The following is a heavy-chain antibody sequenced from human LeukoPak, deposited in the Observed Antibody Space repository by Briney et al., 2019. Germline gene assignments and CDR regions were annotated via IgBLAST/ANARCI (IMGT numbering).Heavy chain of an antibody. D-gene: IGHD1-7*01. J-gene: IGHJ4*02. CDR2: IGGDDP. Sequence: GGSLRLSCAASGFTFSVHAMSWVRQAPGKGLEWVASIGGDDPFWADSVKGRFTVSRDNSKYRLYLQMDSLRAEDTAIYYCVKDATPWNSIWDYFDYWGQGVLVTVSS. CDR3: VKDATPWNSIWDYFDY. CDR1: GFTFSVHA. V-gene: IGHV3-23*01.